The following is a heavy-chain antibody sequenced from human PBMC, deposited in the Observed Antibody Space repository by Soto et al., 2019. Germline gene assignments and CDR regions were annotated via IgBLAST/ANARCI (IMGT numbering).Heavy chain of an antibody. Sequence: QVQLQESGPGLVKPSETLSLTCTVSGGSISSYYWSWIRQPPGKGLEWIGYIYYSGSTNYNPSLKSRVTTSVDTSKNQFSLKLSSVTAADTAVYYCASYTTGGWFDPWGQGTLVTVSS. CDR3: ASYTTGGWFDP. V-gene: IGHV4-59*08. D-gene: IGHD4-4*01. J-gene: IGHJ5*02. CDR2: IYYSGST. CDR1: GGSISSYY.